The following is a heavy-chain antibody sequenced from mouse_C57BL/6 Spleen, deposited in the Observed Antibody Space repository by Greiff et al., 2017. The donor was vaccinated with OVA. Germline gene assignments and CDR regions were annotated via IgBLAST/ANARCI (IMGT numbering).Heavy chain of an antibody. D-gene: IGHD2-4*01. V-gene: IGHV5-4*01. J-gene: IGHJ3*01. CDR2: ISDGGSYT. Sequence: EVKVVESGGGLVKPGGSLKLSCAASGFTFSSYAMSWVRQTPEKRLEWVATISDGGSYTYYPDNVKGRFTISRDNAKNNLYLQMSHLKSEDTAMYYCARDDYDVEVGNWGQGTLVTVSA. CDR1: GFTFSSYA. CDR3: ARDDYDVEVGN.